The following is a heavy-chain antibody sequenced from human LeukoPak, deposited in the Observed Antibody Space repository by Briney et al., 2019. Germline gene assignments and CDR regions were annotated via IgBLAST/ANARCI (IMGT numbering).Heavy chain of an antibody. D-gene: IGHD6-6*01. CDR1: GFTFSSYA. V-gene: IGHV3-23*01. CDR3: AKSGQQLVLLNWFDP. CDR2: ISGSGVNT. J-gene: IGHJ5*02. Sequence: GGSLRLSCAASGFTFSSYAMSWVRQAPGKGLEWVSAISGSGVNTYYTDSVKGRFTISRDNSKNTLFLQMSSLRVEDTAVYYCAKSGQQLVLLNWFDPWGQGTLVIVSS.